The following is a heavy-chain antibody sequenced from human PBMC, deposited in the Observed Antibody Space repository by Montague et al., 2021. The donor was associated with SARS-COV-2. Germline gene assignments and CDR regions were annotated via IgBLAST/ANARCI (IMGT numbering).Heavy chain of an antibody. CDR2: IYYTGNT. J-gene: IGHJ3*01. V-gene: IGHV4-39*02. D-gene: IGHD3-22*01. CDR1: GGSITNNIDY. CDR3: ARLKRYFDSSGSPSAFDF. Sequence: SETLSLTCTVSGGSITNNIDYWAWIRQPPGEGLEWIGSIYYTGNTYYNPSLKSRVTISAVTSKNHFTLTLSSVTAAETAVYYCARLKRYFDSSGSPSAFDFWGQGTTVTVSS.